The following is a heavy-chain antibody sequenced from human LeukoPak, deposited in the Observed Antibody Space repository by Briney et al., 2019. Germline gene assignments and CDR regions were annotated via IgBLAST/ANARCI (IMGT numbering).Heavy chain of an antibody. CDR1: GYSFSTFD. J-gene: IGHJ4*02. Sequence: ASVKVSCKASGYSFSTFDINWVRQAPGQGPEWMGWMDPNSGNTGYAQKFQGRVTMTEDTSTDTAYMELSSLRSEDTAVYYCATISYYGSGSRYYFDYWGQGTLVTVSS. D-gene: IGHD3-10*01. CDR3: ATISYYGSGSRYYFDY. CDR2: MDPNSGNT. V-gene: IGHV1-8*01.